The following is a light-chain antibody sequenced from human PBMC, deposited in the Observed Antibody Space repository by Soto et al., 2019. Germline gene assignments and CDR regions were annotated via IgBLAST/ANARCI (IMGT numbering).Light chain of an antibody. V-gene: IGKV2-30*01. CDR1: QSLVYSDGTTY. J-gene: IGKJ4*01. Sequence: DVVMIQSPPSLPVTLGQPASISCRSSQSLVYSDGTTYLNWLQQRPGQSPRRLIYQVSNRDPGVRGSFGGSGSGTEFTLKISRVEAEDVGVYYCMQGTHWPLTFGGGTKVEIK. CDR2: QVS. CDR3: MQGTHWPLT.